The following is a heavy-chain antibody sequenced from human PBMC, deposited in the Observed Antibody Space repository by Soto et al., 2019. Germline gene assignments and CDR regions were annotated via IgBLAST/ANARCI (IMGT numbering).Heavy chain of an antibody. CDR3: AKGGDEVVATHKDAFDV. J-gene: IGHJ3*01. D-gene: IGHD2-15*01. CDR2: LTGSGGTT. CDR1: GFTFSSYA. Sequence: EVQLLESGGGLVQPGGSLRLSCAASGFTFSSYAMSWVRQAPGKGLEWVSALTGSGGTTYYADSVKGRFTISRDNSKNTVYLQMNCLRPEDTAVYYCAKGGDEVVATHKDAFDVWGHGTMVTVSS. V-gene: IGHV3-23*01.